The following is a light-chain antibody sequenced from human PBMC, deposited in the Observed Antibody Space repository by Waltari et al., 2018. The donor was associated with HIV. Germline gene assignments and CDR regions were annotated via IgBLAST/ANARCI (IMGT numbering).Light chain of an antibody. Sequence: HSALTQPASVSGSPGQSITIPCTGPTSDFDTFDFVSWYQQSPGRAPKLIIFEVYFRPSGFSQRFSASKSGDTASLTISALRAEDEADYFCSSYSARGFVAFGGGTKVTVL. CDR3: SSYSARGFVA. V-gene: IGLV2-14*01. J-gene: IGLJ3*02. CDR1: TSDFDTFDF. CDR2: EVY.